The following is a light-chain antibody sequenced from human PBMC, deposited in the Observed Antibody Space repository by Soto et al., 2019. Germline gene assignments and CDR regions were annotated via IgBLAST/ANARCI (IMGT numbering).Light chain of an antibody. J-gene: IGLJ3*02. CDR2: DVN. Sequence: QSVLTQPASVSGSPGQSITISCTGTSSDVGAYNYVSWCQHHPGKAPKLIIYDVNNRPSGVSNRFSGSKSGNTASLTISGLQADDEAYDYCTSYTTSSTGVFGGGTKVTVL. CDR1: SSDVGAYNY. V-gene: IGLV2-14*03. CDR3: TSYTTSSTGV.